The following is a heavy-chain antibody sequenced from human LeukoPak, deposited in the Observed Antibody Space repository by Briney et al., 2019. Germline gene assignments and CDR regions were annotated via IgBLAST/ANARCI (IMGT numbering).Heavy chain of an antibody. Sequence: GGSLRLSCAASGFTFSSYWMSWVRQAPGKGLEWVANIKQDGSEKYYVDSVKGRFTISRDNAKNSLYLQMNSLRAEDTAVYYCARSPTVVNRWGTYYYYYYMDVWGKGTTVTVSS. CDR2: IKQDGSEK. CDR3: ARSPTVVNRWGTYYYYYYMDV. J-gene: IGHJ6*03. D-gene: IGHD4-23*01. CDR1: GFTFSSYW. V-gene: IGHV3-7*01.